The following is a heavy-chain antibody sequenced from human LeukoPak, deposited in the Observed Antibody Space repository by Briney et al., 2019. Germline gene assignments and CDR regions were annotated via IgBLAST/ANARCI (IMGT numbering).Heavy chain of an antibody. CDR2: IIPIFGTA. D-gene: IGHD5-18*01. V-gene: IGHV1-69*06. CDR1: GGTFSSYA. J-gene: IGHJ3*02. CDR3: ARVGSYGYWGAFDI. Sequence: GASVKVSCKASGGTFSSYAISWVRQAPGQGLEWMGGIIPIFGTANYAQKFQGRVTITADKSTSTAYMELSSLRSEDTAVYYCARVGSYGYWGAFDIWGQGTMVTVSS.